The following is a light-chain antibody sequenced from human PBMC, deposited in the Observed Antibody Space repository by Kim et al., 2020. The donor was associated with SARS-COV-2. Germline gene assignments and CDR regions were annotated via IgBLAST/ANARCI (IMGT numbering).Light chain of an antibody. Sequence: TSLSASVGDSVTITCRASQSISSYLNWYQQKPGKAPKLLIYAASSLQSGVPSRFSGSGSGTDFTLTISSLQPEDFATYYCQHSSGFGQGTKVEIK. J-gene: IGKJ1*01. CDR2: AAS. CDR3: QHSSG. V-gene: IGKV1-39*01. CDR1: QSISSY.